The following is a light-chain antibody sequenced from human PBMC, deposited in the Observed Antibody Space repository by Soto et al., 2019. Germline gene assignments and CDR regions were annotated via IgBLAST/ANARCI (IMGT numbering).Light chain of an antibody. CDR1: QSVSSSY. J-gene: IGKJ1*01. CDR3: QQYGSSPRT. CDR2: GAS. Sequence: EIVLTQSPGTLSLSPGERATLSCRPSQSVSSSYLAWYQQKPGQAPRLLIYGASSRATGIPDRFSGSGSGTDLTLTISRLEPEDCAVYYCQQYGSSPRTFGQGTKVDI. V-gene: IGKV3-20*01.